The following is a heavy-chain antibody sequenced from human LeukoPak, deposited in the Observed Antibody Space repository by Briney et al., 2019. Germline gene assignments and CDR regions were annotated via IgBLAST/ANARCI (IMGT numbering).Heavy chain of an antibody. Sequence: PGGSLILSCAASGFTFSSYAMSWVRQAPGRGLEWVSAISGSGGSTYYADSVKGRLTISRDNSRNTLYLQINSLRAEDTAVYYCAKGPKYDFWSGTRDYYFDYWGQGTLVTVPS. D-gene: IGHD3-3*01. J-gene: IGHJ4*02. CDR3: AKGPKYDFWSGTRDYYFDY. CDR2: ISGSGGST. V-gene: IGHV3-23*01. CDR1: GFTFSSYA.